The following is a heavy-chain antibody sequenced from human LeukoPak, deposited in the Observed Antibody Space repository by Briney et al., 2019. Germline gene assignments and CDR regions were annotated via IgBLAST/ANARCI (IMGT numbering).Heavy chain of an antibody. Sequence: PGGSLRLSCAASGFTFSSYSMNWVGQAPGKGLEWVSYISSSSSTIYYADSVKGRFTISRDNAKNSLYLQMNSLRAEDTAVYYCARVVLSAAGDYYFDYWGQGTLVTVSS. CDR1: GFTFSSYS. V-gene: IGHV3-48*01. D-gene: IGHD6-13*01. CDR2: ISSSSSTI. CDR3: ARVVLSAAGDYYFDY. J-gene: IGHJ4*02.